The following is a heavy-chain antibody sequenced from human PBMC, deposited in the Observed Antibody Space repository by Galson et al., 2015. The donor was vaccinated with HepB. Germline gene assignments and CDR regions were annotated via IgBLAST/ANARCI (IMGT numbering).Heavy chain of an antibody. Sequence: SLRLSCAASGFTFFNYAMHWVRQAPGKGLEWVAVISYDGSNEYYADSVKGRFTISRDNSKNTLYLQMNSLRAEDTAVYYCAGGNCGGDCLLDYWGQGTLVTVSS. J-gene: IGHJ4*02. CDR2: ISYDGSNE. V-gene: IGHV3-30-3*01. D-gene: IGHD2-21*02. CDR1: GFTFFNYA. CDR3: AGGNCGGDCLLDY.